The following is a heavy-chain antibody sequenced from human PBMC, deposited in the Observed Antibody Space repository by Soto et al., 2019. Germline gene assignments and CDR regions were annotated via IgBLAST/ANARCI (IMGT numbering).Heavy chain of an antibody. V-gene: IGHV3-53*01. CDR3: ARGMYGSGSYYIGDAFDM. Sequence: AGSLRLSCAVSGFTVSYNYMNWVLKAPGKGLEWVSVIYRGGDTFYADSVKGRFTISRDNSKNTLYLQMNGLRAEDTAVYYCARGMYGSGSYYIGDAFDMWGQGTMVTVSS. J-gene: IGHJ3*02. CDR1: GFTVSYNY. D-gene: IGHD3-10*01. CDR2: IYRGGDT.